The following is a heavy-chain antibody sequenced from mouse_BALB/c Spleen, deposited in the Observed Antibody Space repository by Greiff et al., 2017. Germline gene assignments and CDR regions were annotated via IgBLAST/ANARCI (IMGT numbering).Heavy chain of an antibody. CDR3: ETDDYFDY. Sequence: EVQVVESGCGLVKPGGSLKLSCAASGFTFSDYYMYWVRQTPEKRLEWVATISDGGSYTYYPDSVKGRFTISRDNAKNNLYLQMSSLKSEDTAMYYCETDDYFDYWGQGTTLTVSS. V-gene: IGHV5-4*02. J-gene: IGHJ2*01. CDR2: ISDGGSYT. CDR1: GFTFSDYY.